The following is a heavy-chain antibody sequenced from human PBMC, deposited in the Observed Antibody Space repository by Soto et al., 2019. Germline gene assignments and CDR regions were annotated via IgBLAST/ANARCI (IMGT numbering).Heavy chain of an antibody. CDR3: ARRNYFYALDV. J-gene: IGHJ6*02. Sequence: ASVKVSCKASGYTFRNYGISWVRQVPGQGLEWMGWISAYNGNTFYGQNFQDRVTMTTDRSTSTAYMEMKSLRSDDTAIYYCARRNYFYALDVWGQGTTVTVSS. V-gene: IGHV1-18*01. CDR1: GYTFRNYG. CDR2: ISAYNGNT.